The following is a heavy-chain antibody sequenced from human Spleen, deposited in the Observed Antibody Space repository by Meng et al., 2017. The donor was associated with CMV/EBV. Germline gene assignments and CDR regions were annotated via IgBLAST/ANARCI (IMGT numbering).Heavy chain of an antibody. D-gene: IGHD1-26*01. J-gene: IGHJ3*02. CDR1: GFPFSRYW. CDR2: IRWNGETT. CDR3: AKSRGPTPSGNAFDI. V-gene: IGHV3-20*04. Sequence: LSLTCEASGFPFSRYWMSWVRQAPGKGLEWVSGIRWNGETTGYGDSVRGRFTISRDNAKNSLYLQMNSLRDEDTAFYYCAKSRGPTPSGNAFDIWGQGTMVTVSS.